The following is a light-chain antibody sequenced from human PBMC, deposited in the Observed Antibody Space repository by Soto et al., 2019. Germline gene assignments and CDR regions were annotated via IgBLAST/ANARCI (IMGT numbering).Light chain of an antibody. CDR2: DAY. J-gene: IGKJ1*01. CDR3: QEYFQWPPGM. V-gene: IGKV3-15*01. Sequence: EIVVTQSPATLSASPGERVTLTCRASQFVSTRLAWYQQRPGQVPRLLIYDAYTRALGISARFSGSGSGTEFTLTISSVQSEDFALYYCQEYFQWPPGMFGPGTTVDIK. CDR1: QFVSTR.